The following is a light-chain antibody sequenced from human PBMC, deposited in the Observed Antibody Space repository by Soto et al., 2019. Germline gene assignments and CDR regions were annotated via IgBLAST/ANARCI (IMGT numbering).Light chain of an antibody. V-gene: IGKV1-5*03. CDR1: QSIGYW. CDR3: QQYNYYWT. J-gene: IGKJ1*01. CDR2: KAS. Sequence: DIQMTQSPSTLSASVGDRVTITCRASQSIGYWLAWYQQKPGKAPNLLIYKASSLDSGVPSRFSGSGSGTEFTLTISSLQPDDFATYCCQQYNYYWTFGQGTKVEIK.